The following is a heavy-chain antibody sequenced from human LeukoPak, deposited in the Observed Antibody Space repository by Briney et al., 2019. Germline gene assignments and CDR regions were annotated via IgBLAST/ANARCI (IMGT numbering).Heavy chain of an antibody. CDR3: ARDWGVSARPGYMDV. CDR1: GGSISNYY. CDR2: IYYSGST. D-gene: IGHD6-6*01. J-gene: IGHJ6*03. V-gene: IGHV4-59*01. Sequence: SETLSLTCTVSGGSISNYYWSWIPQPPGKGLEWIGYIYYSGSTKCNPSLKSRVTISVETSKNQFSLRLSSVTAADTAVYYCARDWGVSARPGYMDVWGKGTTVTVSS.